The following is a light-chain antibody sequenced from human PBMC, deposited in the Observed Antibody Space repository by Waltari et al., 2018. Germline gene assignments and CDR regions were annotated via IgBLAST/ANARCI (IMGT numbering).Light chain of an antibody. CDR3: QHLNIYLT. CDR2: AAS. Sequence: DIQLTHSPSLLSASVGDRVTINCRARPGISPYLAWYQQKPEKAPKLLIYAASTLQSGVPSRLGGNGSGTEFTLTISSLQPEDFATYYCQHLNIYLTFGQGTRLEIK. V-gene: IGKV1-9*01. J-gene: IGKJ5*01. CDR1: PGISPY.